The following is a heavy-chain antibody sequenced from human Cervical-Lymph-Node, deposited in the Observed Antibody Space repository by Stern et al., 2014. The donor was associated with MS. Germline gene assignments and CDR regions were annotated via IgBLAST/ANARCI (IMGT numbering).Heavy chain of an antibody. D-gene: IGHD1-1*01. CDR3: ASAYRAS. CDR2: INGDGTVS. Sequence: EVQLVESGGGIVQPGGSLMISCVASGFNFRTYWMHWVRQGPGKGLEWVSRINGDGTVSNYADSVRGRFTISRNNANNTMSLQLDNLRVEDTAIYYCASAYRASWGQGTLVTVST. V-gene: IGHV3-74*02. CDR1: GFNFRTYW. J-gene: IGHJ4*02.